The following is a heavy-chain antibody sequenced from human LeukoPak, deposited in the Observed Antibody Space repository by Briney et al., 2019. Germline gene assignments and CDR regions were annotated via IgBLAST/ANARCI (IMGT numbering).Heavy chain of an antibody. J-gene: IGHJ5*02. D-gene: IGHD2-2*03. CDR1: GGSISSSSYY. CDR3: ASGLDIVVVPAANWFDP. Sequence: SETLSLTCTVSGGSISSSSYYWGWIRQPPGKGLEWIGSIYYSGSTYYNPSLKSRVTISVDTSKNQFSLKLSSVTAADTAVYYCASGLDIVVVPAANWFDPWGQGTLVTVSS. CDR2: IYYSGST. V-gene: IGHV4-39*01.